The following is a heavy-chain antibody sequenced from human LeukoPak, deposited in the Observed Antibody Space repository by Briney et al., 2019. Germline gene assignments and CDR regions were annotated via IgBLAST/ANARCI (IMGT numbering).Heavy chain of an antibody. CDR1: GFALSSHW. V-gene: IGHV3-21*01. Sequence: GGSLRLSCAASGFALSSHWMTWVRQAPGKGLEWVSSISSSSSYIYYADSVKGRFTISRDNAKNPLYLQMNSLRAEDTAVYYCARDGIYCSSTSCYYGYGMDVWGQGTTVTVSS. J-gene: IGHJ6*02. D-gene: IGHD2-2*01. CDR3: ARDGIYCSSTSCYYGYGMDV. CDR2: ISSSSSYI.